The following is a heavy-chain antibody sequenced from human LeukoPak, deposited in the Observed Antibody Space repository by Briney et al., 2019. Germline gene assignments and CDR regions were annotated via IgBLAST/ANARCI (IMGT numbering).Heavy chain of an antibody. J-gene: IGHJ4*02. CDR2: ISSSSSTI. CDR1: GFTFSSYS. V-gene: IGHV3-48*01. Sequence: GGSLSLSCAASGFTFSSYSMNWVRQAPGKRLEWVSYISSSSSTIYYADSVKGRFTISRDNAKNSLYLQMNSLRAEDTAVYYCARIGDDYGDYYFDYWGQGTLVTVSS. CDR3: ARIGDDYGDYYFDY. D-gene: IGHD4-17*01.